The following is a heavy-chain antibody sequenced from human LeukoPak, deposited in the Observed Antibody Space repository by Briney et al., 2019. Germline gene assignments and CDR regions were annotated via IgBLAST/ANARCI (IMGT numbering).Heavy chain of an antibody. V-gene: IGHV4-39*01. Sequence: SETLSLTCTVSGGSISSSSYYWGWVRQPPGTGLEWKGSIYYSGSTYYNPSLKSRVTISVDTSKNQFSLKLGSVTAADTAVYYCARRKTMVRGASNWFDPWGQGTLVTVSS. D-gene: IGHD3-10*01. CDR1: GGSISSSSYY. CDR3: ARRKTMVRGASNWFDP. J-gene: IGHJ5*02. CDR2: IYYSGST.